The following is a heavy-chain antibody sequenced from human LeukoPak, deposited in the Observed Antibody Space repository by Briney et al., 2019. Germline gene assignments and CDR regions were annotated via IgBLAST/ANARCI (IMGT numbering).Heavy chain of an antibody. V-gene: IGHV3-48*01. Sequence: GGSLRLSCAASGFIFSNYSMNWVRQAPGKGLEWVSYISRSSSSIYYADSVKGRFTISRDNAKNSLFLQMNSLRAEATAVCYCAKPDMTTVTTGAFDIWGQGTMVTVSS. CDR3: AKPDMTTVTTGAFDI. CDR2: ISRSSSSI. D-gene: IGHD4-17*01. CDR1: GFIFSNYS. J-gene: IGHJ3*02.